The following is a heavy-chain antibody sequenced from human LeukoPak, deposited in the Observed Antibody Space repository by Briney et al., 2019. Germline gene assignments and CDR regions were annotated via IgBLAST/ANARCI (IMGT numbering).Heavy chain of an antibody. Sequence: ASVRVSCKAFGYSFSTTYINWVRQAPGQGLEWMGRISAYNGGTDYAQKFQGRVTMTTDSSTTTAYLHLASLRSDDTAVYYCARGGTYYPCIDYWGQGTLVTVSS. V-gene: IGHV1-18*01. CDR1: GYSFSTTY. J-gene: IGHJ4*01. CDR2: ISAYNGGT. D-gene: IGHD1-26*01. CDR3: ARGGTYYPCIDY.